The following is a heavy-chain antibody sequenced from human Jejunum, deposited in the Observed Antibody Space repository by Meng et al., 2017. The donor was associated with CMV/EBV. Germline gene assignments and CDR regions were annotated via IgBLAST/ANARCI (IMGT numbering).Heavy chain of an antibody. J-gene: IGHJ6*02. Sequence: AAAGFTFRTDWRSWLRQAPGRAPEWVANTNEDGSETHYLDSVKGRFTISRDNAKNSLYLQMNNLRDEDTAVYYCARGGVRYGVDVWGQGTTVTVSS. CDR1: GFTFRTDW. CDR3: ARGGVRYGVDV. D-gene: IGHD3-10*02. V-gene: IGHV3-7*01. CDR2: TNEDGSET.